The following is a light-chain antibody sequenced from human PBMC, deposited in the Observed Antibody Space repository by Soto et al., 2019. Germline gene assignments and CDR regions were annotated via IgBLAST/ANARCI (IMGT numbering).Light chain of an antibody. CDR3: QDYGTSWT. CDR2: AAS. V-gene: IGKV3-20*01. Sequence: ENVLTQSPPTVSLASGERATLPCRSSQSVSSNKLACYQHKPGQAPRLLIYAASSRATGIPARFSGSGSGTDFTLTINRLEPEDFAVYYCQDYGTSWTFGQGTKVDIK. CDR1: QSVSSNK. J-gene: IGKJ1*01.